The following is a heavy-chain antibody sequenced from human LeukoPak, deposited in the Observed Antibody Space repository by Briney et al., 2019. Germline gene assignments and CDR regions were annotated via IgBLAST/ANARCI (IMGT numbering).Heavy chain of an antibody. CDR3: AKRYSINCFCFDC. J-gene: IGHJ4*02. CDR2: FLVSGGST. V-gene: IGHV3-23*01. D-gene: IGHD6-13*01. Sequence: GGSLRLSCAASGFTFSSFAMSWVRQAPGKGLEWVSTFLVSGGSTYYADSVKGRFTISRDNSKNMLYLQMNSLRSEDTAVYYCAKRYSINCFCFDCWGQGALVTVSS. CDR1: GFTFSSFA.